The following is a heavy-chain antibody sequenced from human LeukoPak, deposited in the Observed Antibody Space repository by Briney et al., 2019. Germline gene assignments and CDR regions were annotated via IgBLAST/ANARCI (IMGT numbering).Heavy chain of an antibody. J-gene: IGHJ4*02. V-gene: IGHV3-48*02. CDR2: ITASGTAM. CDR1: GFTFSNYM. Sequence: HTGGSLRLSCAASGFTFSNYMMHWVRQAPGKGLEWVSHITASGTAMFYADSVKGRFTISRDNAKNSLYLQMNSLRDEDTAVYYCASSGSYRFDYWGQGTLVTVSS. CDR3: ASSGSYRFDY. D-gene: IGHD1-26*01.